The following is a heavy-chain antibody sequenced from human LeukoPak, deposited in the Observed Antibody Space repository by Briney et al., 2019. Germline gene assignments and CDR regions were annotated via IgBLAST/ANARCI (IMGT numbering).Heavy chain of an antibody. J-gene: IGHJ4*02. D-gene: IGHD3-10*01. CDR3: ARGYGSGSHYPY. Sequence: PSETLSLTCIVSGGSLSSYYWSWIRQPPGKGLEWIGYIYYSGSTNYNPSLTSRVTISVATSKKQFSLKLGSVTAADTAVYYCARGYGSGSHYPYWGQGTLVTVSS. CDR1: GGSLSSYY. CDR2: IYYSGST. V-gene: IGHV4-59*01.